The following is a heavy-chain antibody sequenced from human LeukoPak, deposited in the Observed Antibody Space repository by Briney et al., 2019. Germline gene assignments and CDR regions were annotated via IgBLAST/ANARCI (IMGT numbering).Heavy chain of an antibody. CDR3: ARSSYSSGWYDPKHSGHFDL. V-gene: IGHV1-8*01. CDR2: MNPNSGNT. Sequence: ASAKVSCKASGYTFTSYDINWVRQATGQGLEWMGWMNPNSGNTGYAQKFQGRVTMTRNTSISTAYMELSSLRSEDTAVYYCARSSYSSGWYDPKHSGHFDLWGRGTLVTVSS. D-gene: IGHD6-19*01. J-gene: IGHJ2*01. CDR1: GYTFTSYD.